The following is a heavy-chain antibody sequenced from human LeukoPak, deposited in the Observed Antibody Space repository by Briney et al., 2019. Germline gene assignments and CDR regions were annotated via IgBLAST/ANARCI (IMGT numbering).Heavy chain of an antibody. CDR1: GYTFTSYG. J-gene: IGHJ6*04. V-gene: IGHV1-18*04. CDR2: ISAYNGNT. CDR3: ARVPPGRVYYYYYGMDV. Sequence: ASVKVSCKASGYTFTSYGISWVPQAPGQGLEWMGWISAYNGNTNYAQKLQGRVTMTTDTSTSTAYMELRSLRSDDTAVYYCARVPPGRVYYYYYGMDVWGKGTTVTVSS. D-gene: IGHD3-3*01.